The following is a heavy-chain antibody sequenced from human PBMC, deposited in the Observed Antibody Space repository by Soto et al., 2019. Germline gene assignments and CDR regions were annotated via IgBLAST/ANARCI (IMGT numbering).Heavy chain of an antibody. CDR2: ISAHNGNT. CDR1: GYAFTTYG. D-gene: IGHD6-6*01. V-gene: IGHV1-18*01. Sequence: QVHLVQSGAEVKKPGASVKVSCKGSGYAFTTYGITWVRQAPGQGLEWMGWISAHNGNTNYAQKPQGRVAVTRDTSTSTADMELRSLRSDDTAVYYCARGRDGDYWGQGALVTVSS. J-gene: IGHJ4*02. CDR3: ARGRDGDY.